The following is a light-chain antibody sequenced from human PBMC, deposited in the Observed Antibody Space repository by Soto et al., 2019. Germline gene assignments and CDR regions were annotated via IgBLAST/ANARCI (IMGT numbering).Light chain of an antibody. CDR3: SSFTSRFTFV. CDR2: EVT. J-gene: IGLJ1*01. CDR1: RSDVGAYNY. Sequence: QSVLTQPASGSGSPGQSIAISCTGTRSDVGAYNYVSWYQQHPGKAPKLMISEVTNRPSGVSDRFSGSKSGNTAPLTISGLQAEDEADYYCSSFTSRFTFVFGTGTKSPS. V-gene: IGLV2-14*01.